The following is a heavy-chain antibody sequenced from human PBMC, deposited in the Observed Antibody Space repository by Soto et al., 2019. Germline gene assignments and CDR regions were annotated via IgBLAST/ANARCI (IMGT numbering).Heavy chain of an antibody. Sequence: QVQLQQWGAGLLKPSETLSLTCAVSGGSFSGYYWSWIRQPPGKGMEWIGDIIHTGSTNYNLSLKSRITISVDTSKTHFSLKLSSVTAADTAVYYCARVGQPPSDYWGQGTLVTVSS. J-gene: IGHJ4*02. D-gene: IGHD2-2*01. CDR1: GGSFSGYY. V-gene: IGHV4-34*12. CDR2: IIHTGST. CDR3: ARVGQPPSDY.